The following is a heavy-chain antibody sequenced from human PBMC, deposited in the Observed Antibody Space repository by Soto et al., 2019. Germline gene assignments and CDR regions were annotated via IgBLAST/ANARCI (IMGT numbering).Heavy chain of an antibody. CDR2: ISGDDGRGSAGDT. V-gene: IGHV3-23*01. CDR1: GFTFGAYA. CDR3: AKFSNAETY. Sequence: HPGGSLRLSCAASGFTFGAYAMNWVRQTPGKGLQWVSSISGDDGRGSAGDTYYTDSVRGRFTISRDDSKNTLFLQMKSLRPEDTAICYCAKFSNAETYWGRGTLVTVSS. J-gene: IGHJ4*02.